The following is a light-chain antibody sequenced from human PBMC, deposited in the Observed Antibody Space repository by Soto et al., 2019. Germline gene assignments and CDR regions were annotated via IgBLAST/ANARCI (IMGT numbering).Light chain of an antibody. Sequence: QSALTQPASVSGSPGQSITISCTGTSSDVGSYNYVSWYQQHPGKVPKLMIYEVSNRPSGVSNRFSGSKSGNTASLTISGLQAEDEADYYCSSYTSSSTLEVFGPGTKLTVL. CDR1: SSDVGSYNY. V-gene: IGLV2-14*01. CDR2: EVS. CDR3: SSYTSSSTLEV. J-gene: IGLJ1*01.